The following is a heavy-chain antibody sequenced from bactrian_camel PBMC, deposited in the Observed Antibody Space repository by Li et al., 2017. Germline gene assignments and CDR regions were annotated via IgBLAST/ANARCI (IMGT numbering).Heavy chain of an antibody. V-gene: IGHV3S66*01. CDR2: LWTGDGST. Sequence: DVQLVESGGGSVQAGGSLRLSCEASGSTSEIYCMGWFRDVPGKGREGIAGLWTGDGSTYYDDSVKGRFTISLDKDKNPLYLQMNSLEPGDTAMYHCAAAIEQAYGLGDRKGQVFGCNYHYSGPGTQVTVS. D-gene: IGHD3*01. CDR1: GSTSEIYC. CDR3: AAAIEQAYGLGDRKGQVFGCNYHY. J-gene: IGHJ4*01.